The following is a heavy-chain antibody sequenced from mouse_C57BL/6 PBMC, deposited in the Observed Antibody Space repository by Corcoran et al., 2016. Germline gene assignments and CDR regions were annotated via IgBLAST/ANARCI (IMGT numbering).Heavy chain of an antibody. CDR2: INTYSGVP. J-gene: IGHJ2*01. V-gene: IGHV9-3*01. Sequence: QIQLVQSGPELKKPGETVKISCKASGYTFTTYGMSWVKQAPGKGLKWMGWINTYSGVPTYADDFKGRFAFSLETSASTAYLQINNLKNEDTATYFCASGSYYFDYWGQGTTLTVSS. CDR1: GYTFTTYG. D-gene: IGHD2-2*01. CDR3: ASGSYYFDY.